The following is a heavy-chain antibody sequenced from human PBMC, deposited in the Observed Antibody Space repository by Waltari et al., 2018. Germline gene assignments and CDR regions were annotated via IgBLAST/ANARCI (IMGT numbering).Heavy chain of an antibody. V-gene: IGHV3-23*04. CDR3: AKDLGGFSGSHWYFDL. D-gene: IGHD5-12*01. J-gene: IGHJ2*01. Sequence: EVQLVESGGGLVQPGGSLSLSCAASGFTFRRFAMGWVRQAPGRGLEWVSSISGSDGRTNYADSAKGRFTISRDNVKNTLFLQMNSLRADDAAVYYCAKDLGGFSGSHWYFDLWGRGTLVTVSS. CDR2: ISGSDGRT. CDR1: GFTFRRFA.